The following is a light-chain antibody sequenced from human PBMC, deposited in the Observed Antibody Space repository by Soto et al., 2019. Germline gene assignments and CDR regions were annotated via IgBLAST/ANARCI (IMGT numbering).Light chain of an antibody. CDR2: GAS. Sequence: IVLTQSPAILALSPGDRATLSCMASQSVSSSYLAWYQHKPGRAPRLLIHGASSRVTGIADRFSGSGSGTDFTLTITRLEPEEFAVYYCQQYQALTFGGGTKVEIK. J-gene: IGKJ4*02. V-gene: IGKV3-20*01. CDR3: QQYQALT. CDR1: QSVSSSY.